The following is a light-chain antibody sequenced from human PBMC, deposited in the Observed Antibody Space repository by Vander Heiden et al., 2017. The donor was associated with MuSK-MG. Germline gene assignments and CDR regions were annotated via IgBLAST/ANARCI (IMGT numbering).Light chain of an antibody. Sequence: QSALTQPASVSGSPGQSITISCPGTSSDVGTYKYVSWYQHHPGKAPKLMIYEVSKRPAGVSNRFSGSKSGNTASLTISGLQAEDEADYYCSSYTSSSTRVFGTGTKVTVL. V-gene: IGLV2-14*01. CDR1: SSDVGTYKY. J-gene: IGLJ1*01. CDR3: SSYTSSSTRV. CDR2: EVS.